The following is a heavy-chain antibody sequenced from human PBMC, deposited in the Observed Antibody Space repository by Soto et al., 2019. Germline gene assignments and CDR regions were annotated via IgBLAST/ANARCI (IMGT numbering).Heavy chain of an antibody. CDR2: IVVGSGNT. CDR1: GFTFTSSA. Sequence: GASVKVSCTASGFTFTSSAGQWVRQARGQRLEWIGWIVVGSGNTNYAQKFQERVTITRDMSTSTAYMELSSLRSEDTAVYYRAAGGWQQLTNYHYGMDVWGQGTTGTVSS. D-gene: IGHD6-13*01. CDR3: AAGGWQQLTNYHYGMDV. V-gene: IGHV1-58*01. J-gene: IGHJ6*02.